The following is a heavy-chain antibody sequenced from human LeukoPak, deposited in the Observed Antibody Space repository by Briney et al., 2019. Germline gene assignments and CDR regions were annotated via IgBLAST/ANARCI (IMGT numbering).Heavy chain of an antibody. Sequence: GGSLRLSCAASGFTFSSYAMHWVRQAPGKGLEWVAVISYDGSNKYYADSVKGRFTISRDNSKNTLYLQMNSLRAEDTAVYYCARDYYDGSGYYYQGLNAFDIWGQGTMVTVSS. CDR3: ARDYYDGSGYYYQGLNAFDI. CDR1: GFTFSSYA. J-gene: IGHJ3*02. D-gene: IGHD3-22*01. CDR2: ISYDGSNK. V-gene: IGHV3-30-3*01.